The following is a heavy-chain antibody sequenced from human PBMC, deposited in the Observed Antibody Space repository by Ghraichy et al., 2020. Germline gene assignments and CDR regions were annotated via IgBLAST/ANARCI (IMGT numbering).Heavy chain of an antibody. CDR1: GFTFSSYA. J-gene: IGHJ4*02. V-gene: IGHV3-30-3*01. D-gene: IGHD3-22*01. Sequence: GGSLRLSCAASGFTFSSYAMHWVRQAPGKGLEWVAVISYDGSNKYYADSVKGRFTISRDNSKNTLYLQMNSLRAEDTAVYYCASMYYYDSSHDYWGQGTLVTVSS. CDR2: ISYDGSNK. CDR3: ASMYYYDSSHDY.